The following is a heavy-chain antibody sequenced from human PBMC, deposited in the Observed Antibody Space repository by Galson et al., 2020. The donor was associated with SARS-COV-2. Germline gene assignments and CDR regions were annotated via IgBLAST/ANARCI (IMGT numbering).Heavy chain of an antibody. CDR3: ARTAWGIAAAGWAIRRYYGMDV. Sequence: SVKVSCKASGGTFSSYAISWVRQAPGQGLEWMGGIIPIFGTANYAQKFQGRVTITADESTSTAYMELSSLRSEDTAVYYCARTAWGIAAAGWAIRRYYGMDVWGQGTTVTVSS. V-gene: IGHV1-69*13. J-gene: IGHJ6*02. CDR2: IIPIFGTA. CDR1: GGTFSSYA. D-gene: IGHD6-13*01.